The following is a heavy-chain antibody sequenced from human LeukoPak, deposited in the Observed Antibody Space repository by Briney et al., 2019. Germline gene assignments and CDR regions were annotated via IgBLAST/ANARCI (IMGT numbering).Heavy chain of an antibody. J-gene: IGHJ4*02. D-gene: IGHD6-13*01. CDR3: ARDRASSSWFY. CDR1: GFTFSSYA. CDR2: ISGSGGST. V-gene: IGHV3-23*01. Sequence: GGSLRLSCAASGFTFSSYAMSWVRQAPGKGLEWVSAISGSGGSTYYADSVKGRFTISKDNSKNTLYLQMNSLRAEDTAVYYCARDRASSSWFYWGQGTLVTVSS.